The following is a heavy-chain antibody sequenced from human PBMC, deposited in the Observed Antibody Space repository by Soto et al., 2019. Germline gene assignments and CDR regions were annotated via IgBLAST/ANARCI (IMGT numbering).Heavy chain of an antibody. CDR1: GFTFSSYW. Sequence: GGSLRLSCAASGFTFSSYWMHWVRQAPGKGLVWVSRINSDGSSTSYADSVKGRFTISRDNAKNTLYLQMNSLRAEDTAVYYCARVYDFWSGSNSNWFDPWGQGTLVTVSS. CDR2: INSDGSST. V-gene: IGHV3-74*01. D-gene: IGHD3-3*01. CDR3: ARVYDFWSGSNSNWFDP. J-gene: IGHJ5*02.